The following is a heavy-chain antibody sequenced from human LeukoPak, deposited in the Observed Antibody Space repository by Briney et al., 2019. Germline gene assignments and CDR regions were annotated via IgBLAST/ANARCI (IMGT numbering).Heavy chain of an antibody. Sequence: PSETLSLTCTVSGGSISSYYWSWIRQPAGKGLEWIGRIYTSGSTNYNPSLKSRVTMSVDTSKNQFSLKLSSVTAADTAVYYCARERSTYDLWSGYGIAVAANFDYWGQGTLVTVSS. J-gene: IGHJ4*02. CDR1: GGSISSYY. V-gene: IGHV4-4*07. CDR2: IYTSGST. D-gene: IGHD3-3*01. CDR3: ARERSTYDLWSGYGIAVAANFDY.